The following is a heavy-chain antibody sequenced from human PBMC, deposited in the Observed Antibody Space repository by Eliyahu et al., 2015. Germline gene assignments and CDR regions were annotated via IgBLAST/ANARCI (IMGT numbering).Heavy chain of an antibody. Sequence: EVQLVESGGGLVQPGGSLRLXCAASGFSFSTYEMKWVRQAPGQGLEGVSLISTSGSSMYYADSVKGRFTISRDNAKNLLYLQMNSLRVEDTAIYYCARGKSGEYWGQGTLVTVSS. V-gene: IGHV3-48*03. CDR3: ARGKSGEY. D-gene: IGHD1-26*01. CDR1: GFSFSTYE. CDR2: ISTSGSSM. J-gene: IGHJ4*02.